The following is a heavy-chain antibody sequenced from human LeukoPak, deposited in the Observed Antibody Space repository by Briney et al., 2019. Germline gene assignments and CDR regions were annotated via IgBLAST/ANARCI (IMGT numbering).Heavy chain of an antibody. CDR1: GGSISSHY. V-gene: IGHV4-59*11. Sequence: SETLSLTCTVSGGSISSHYWSWIRQPPGKGLEWIGYIYYSGSTNYNPSLKSRVTISVDTSKNQFSLKLSSVTAADTAVYYCAAYSRSNWFDPWGQGTLVTVSS. J-gene: IGHJ5*02. CDR2: IYYSGST. CDR3: AAYSRSNWFDP. D-gene: IGHD4-11*01.